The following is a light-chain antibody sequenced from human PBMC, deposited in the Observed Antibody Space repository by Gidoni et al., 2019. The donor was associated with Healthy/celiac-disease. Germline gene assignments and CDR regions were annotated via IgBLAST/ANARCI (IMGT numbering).Light chain of an antibody. CDR3: AAWDDGLSVVV. CDR1: SSNIGSNY. CDR2: RNN. V-gene: IGLV1-47*01. Sequence: QSVLTQPPSASGTPGQRVTISCSGSSSNIGSNYVYWYQQLPVTATKLLIYRNNQRPSGVPDRFSGSKSGTSASLAISGLRSDDEADYYCAAWDDGLSVVVFGGGTKLTVL. J-gene: IGLJ2*01.